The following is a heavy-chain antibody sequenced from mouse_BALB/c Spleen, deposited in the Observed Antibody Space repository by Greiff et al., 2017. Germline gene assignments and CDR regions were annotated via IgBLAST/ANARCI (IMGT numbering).Heavy chain of an antibody. CDR2: IYPGNSDT. CDR3: TREETMIKAY. J-gene: IGHJ3*01. Sequence: EVQLQQSGTVLARPGASVKMSCKASGYSFTSYWMHWVKQRPGQGLEWIGAIYPGNSDTSYNQKFKGKAKLTAVTTASTAYMELSSLTNEDSAVYYCTREETMIKAYWGQGTLVTVSA. CDR1: GYSFTSYW. V-gene: IGHV1-5*01. D-gene: IGHD2-4*01.